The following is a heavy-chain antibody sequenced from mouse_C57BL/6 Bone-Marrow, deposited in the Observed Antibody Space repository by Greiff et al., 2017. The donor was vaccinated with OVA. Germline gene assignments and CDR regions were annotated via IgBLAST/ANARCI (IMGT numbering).Heavy chain of an antibody. Sequence: QVHVKQPGAELVKPGASVKLSCKASGYTFTSYWMHWVKQRPGQGLEWIGMIHPTSGSTNYNQKFKSKATLTVDKSSSTAYMQLSSLTSEDSAVYDGARSRYYYGSSRRFAYWGQGTLVTVSA. CDR3: ARSRYYYGSSRRFAY. D-gene: IGHD1-1*01. J-gene: IGHJ3*01. V-gene: IGHV1-64*01. CDR1: GYTFTSYW. CDR2: IHPTSGST.